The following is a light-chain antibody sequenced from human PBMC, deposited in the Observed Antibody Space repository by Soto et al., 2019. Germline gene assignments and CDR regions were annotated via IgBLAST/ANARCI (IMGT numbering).Light chain of an antibody. CDR1: SSDVGGHDY. V-gene: IGLV2-14*01. J-gene: IGLJ3*02. CDR3: SSFTSTNTWV. Sequence: QSVLTQVASVSGSPGQSITISCTATSSDVGGHDYVSWYLQHPGKAPKPLIYEAFNRPSGVSDRFSGSKSGSTASLTISGLQAEDEGDYYCSSFTSTNTWVFGGGTKVTVL. CDR2: EAF.